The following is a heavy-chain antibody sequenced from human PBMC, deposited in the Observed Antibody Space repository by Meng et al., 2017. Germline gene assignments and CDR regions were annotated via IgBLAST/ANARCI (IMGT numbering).Heavy chain of an antibody. CDR1: GYTFTSYG. D-gene: IGHD3-22*01. J-gene: IGHJ4*02. CDR2: INPSGGST. CDR3: ARAYSSGYYYFDYFDY. Sequence: ASVKVSCKASGYTFTSYGISWVRQAPGQGLEWMGIINPSGGSTSYAQKFQGRVTMTRDTSTSTVYMELSSLRSEDTAVYYCARAYSSGYYYFDYFDYWGQGTLVTVSS. V-gene: IGHV1-46*01.